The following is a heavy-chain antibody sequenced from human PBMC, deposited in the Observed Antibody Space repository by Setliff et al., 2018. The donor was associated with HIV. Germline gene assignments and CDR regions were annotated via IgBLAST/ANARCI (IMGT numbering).Heavy chain of an antibody. CDR1: GFTFDDYG. V-gene: IGHV3-20*04. CDR2: IGWNGGTT. Sequence: GGSLRLSCAVSGFTFDDYGMSWVRQAPGKGLEWVSGIGWNGGTTGYADSVKGRFTISRDNAKDSVYLQMNTLRVEDTAVYYCAREATPRHSSGWVYFDYWGQGMMVTVSS. CDR3: AREATPRHSSGWVYFDY. J-gene: IGHJ4*02. D-gene: IGHD6-19*01.